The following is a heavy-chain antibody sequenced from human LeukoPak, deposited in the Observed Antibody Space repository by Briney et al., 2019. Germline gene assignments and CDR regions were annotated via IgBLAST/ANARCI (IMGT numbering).Heavy chain of an antibody. V-gene: IGHV3-7*03. Sequence: PGGSLRLSCAASGFTFSSYWMSWVRQAPGKGLEWVANIKQDGSEKYYVDSVKGRFTISRDNAKNSLYLQMNSLRAEDTAVYYCAKDPEAAAGLEYFQHWGQGTLVTVSS. CDR3: AKDPEAAAGLEYFQH. D-gene: IGHD6-13*01. CDR1: GFTFSSYW. CDR2: IKQDGSEK. J-gene: IGHJ1*01.